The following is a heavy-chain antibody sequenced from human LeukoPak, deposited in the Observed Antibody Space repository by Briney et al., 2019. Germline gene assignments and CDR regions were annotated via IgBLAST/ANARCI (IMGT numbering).Heavy chain of an antibody. V-gene: IGHV4-31*03. Sequence: SQTLSLTCTVSGGSISSGGYYWSWIRQHPGKGLEWIGCIYSSGSTYYNPSLKSRVTISVDTSKNQFSLKLSSVTAADTAVYYCASRPTTIFGVVLSDWFDPWGQGTLVTVSS. D-gene: IGHD3-3*01. CDR1: GGSISSGGYY. CDR3: ASRPTTIFGVVLSDWFDP. CDR2: IYSSGST. J-gene: IGHJ5*02.